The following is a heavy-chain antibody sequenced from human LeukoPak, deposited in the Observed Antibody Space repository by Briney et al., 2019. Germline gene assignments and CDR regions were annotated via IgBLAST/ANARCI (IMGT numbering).Heavy chain of an antibody. CDR3: AKGQGSSLCFDY. V-gene: IGHV3-30*04. J-gene: IGHJ4*02. Sequence: GGSLRLSCAASGFTFSSYAMHWVRQAPGKGLEWVAVISYDGSNKYYADSVKGRFTISGDNSKNTLYLQMNSLRAEDTAVYYCAKGQGSSLCFDYWGQGTLVTVSS. D-gene: IGHD6-19*01. CDR2: ISYDGSNK. CDR1: GFTFSSYA.